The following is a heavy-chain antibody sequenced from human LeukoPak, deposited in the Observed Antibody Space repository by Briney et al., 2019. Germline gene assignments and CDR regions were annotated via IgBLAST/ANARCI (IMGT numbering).Heavy chain of an antibody. V-gene: IGHV4-59*11. CDR1: GGSISSHY. Sequence: SETLSLTCTVSGGSISSHYWSWIRRPPGKGLEWIGYIYYSGSTNYNPSLKSRVTISVDTSKNQFSLKLSSVTAADTAVYYCARVMAAAAQFDPWGQGTLVTVSS. D-gene: IGHD6-13*01. CDR3: ARVMAAAAQFDP. J-gene: IGHJ5*02. CDR2: IYYSGST.